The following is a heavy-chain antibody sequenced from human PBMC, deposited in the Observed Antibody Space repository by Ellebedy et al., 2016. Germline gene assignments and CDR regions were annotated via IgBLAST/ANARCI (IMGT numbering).Heavy chain of an antibody. V-gene: IGHV3-11*06. J-gene: IGHJ4*02. D-gene: IGHD3-10*01. CDR2: ISGSSTYT. CDR3: ARDYFGSGSYSSD. CDR1: GFTFSDYY. Sequence: GGSLRLSCAASGFTFSDYYMSWLRQAPGKGLEWVSYISGSSTYTNYADSVKGRFTISRDNAKNSLYLQMNSLRAGDTAVYYCARDYFGSGSYSSDWGQGTLVTVSS.